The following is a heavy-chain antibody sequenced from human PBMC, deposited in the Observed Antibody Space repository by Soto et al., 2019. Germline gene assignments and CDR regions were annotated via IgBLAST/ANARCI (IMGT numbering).Heavy chain of an antibody. CDR2: ISAYSGNT. CDR3: ARRGYLENWFDP. D-gene: IGHD3-3*01. J-gene: IGHJ5*02. Sequence: ASVKVSCKASGYTSTNYGMHWVRQAPGQGLEWMGWISAYSGNTNYAQKLQGRVTMTTDTSTSTAYMELRSLRSEDTAVYYCARRGYLENWFDPWGQGTLVTVSS. V-gene: IGHV1-18*01. CDR1: GYTSTNYG.